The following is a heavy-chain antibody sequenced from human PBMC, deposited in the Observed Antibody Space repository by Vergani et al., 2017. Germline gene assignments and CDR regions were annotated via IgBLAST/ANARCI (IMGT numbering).Heavy chain of an antibody. CDR3: AANYYDSSGYAGPYYYYYYGMDV. Sequence: QMQLVQSGPEVKKPGTSVKVSCKASGFTFTSSAVQWVRQARGQRLEWIGWIVVGSGNTNYAQKFQERVTITRDMSTSTAYMELSSLRSEDTAVYYCAANYYDSSGYAGPYYYYYYGMDVWGQGTTVTVSS. CDR1: GFTFTSSA. V-gene: IGHV1-58*01. J-gene: IGHJ6*02. D-gene: IGHD3-22*01. CDR2: IVVGSGNT.